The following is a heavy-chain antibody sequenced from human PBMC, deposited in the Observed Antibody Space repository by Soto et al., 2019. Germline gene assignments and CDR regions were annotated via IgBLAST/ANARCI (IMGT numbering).Heavy chain of an antibody. CDR1: GYTFTSYG. CDR2: ISAYNGNT. CDR3: ARDGVYYDSSGYCAFES. V-gene: IGHV1-18*01. Sequence: GASVKVSCKASGYTFTSYGISWVRQAPGQGLEWMGWISAYNGNTNYAQKLQGRVTMTTDTSTSTAYMELRSLRSDDTAVYYCARDGVYYDSSGYCAFESWGQGTMVTV. D-gene: IGHD3-22*01. J-gene: IGHJ3*02.